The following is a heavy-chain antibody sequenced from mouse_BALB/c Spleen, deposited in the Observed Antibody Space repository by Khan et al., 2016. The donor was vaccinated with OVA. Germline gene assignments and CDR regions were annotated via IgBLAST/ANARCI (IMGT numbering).Heavy chain of an antibody. CDR2: ISYSGST. CDR3: ARTARIKY. D-gene: IGHD1-2*01. J-gene: IGHJ2*01. V-gene: IGHV3-2*02. Sequence: EVQLVESGPGLVKPSQSLSLTCTVTGYSITSGYGWNWIRPFPGNKLEWMGYISYSGSTNYNPFLKSRISITRDTSKNQFFLQLNSVTTEDTATYYCARTARIKYWGQGTTLTVSS. CDR1: GYSITSGYG.